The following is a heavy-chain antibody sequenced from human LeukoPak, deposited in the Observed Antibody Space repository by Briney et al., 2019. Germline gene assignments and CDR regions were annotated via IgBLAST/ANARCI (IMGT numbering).Heavy chain of an antibody. D-gene: IGHD4-23*01. CDR2: INQDGSAK. Sequence: GGSLRLSCAASGFTFSDYWMNWVRQAPGKGLEGVANINQDGSAKYYVDSVKGRFTFSRDNAMNSLFLQMNSLRAEDTAVYYCARDVHGGAFDYWGQGTLVTVSS. CDR1: GFTFSDYW. CDR3: ARDVHGGAFDY. J-gene: IGHJ4*02. V-gene: IGHV3-7*01.